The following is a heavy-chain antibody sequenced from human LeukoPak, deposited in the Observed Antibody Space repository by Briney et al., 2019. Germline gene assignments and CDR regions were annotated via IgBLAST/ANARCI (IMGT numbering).Heavy chain of an antibody. J-gene: IGHJ6*02. CDR3: ARVQSSSWYTNYYYGMDV. Sequence: PGGSLRLSCAASGFTFSSYAMHWVRQAPGKGLEWMAFISYDGSNKYYADSVKGLFTISRDNSKNTLYLQMNSLRAEDTAVYYCARVQSSSWYTNYYYGMDVWGQGTTVTVSS. V-gene: IGHV3-30-3*01. CDR1: GFTFSSYA. CDR2: ISYDGSNK. D-gene: IGHD6-13*01.